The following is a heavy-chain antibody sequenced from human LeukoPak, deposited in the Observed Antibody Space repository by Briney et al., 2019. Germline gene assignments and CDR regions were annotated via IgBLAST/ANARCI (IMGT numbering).Heavy chain of an antibody. Sequence: SETLSLTCAVYGGSFSDYYRGWIRQPPGKGLEWIGEINPSGSTNYSPSLKGRVTISVDTSKNQFSLKLSSVAAADTAVYFCVRVGYSYVINDWSRTGLGAYPTKYYYHMDVWDKGTTVTVSS. V-gene: IGHV4-34*01. CDR3: VRVGYSYVINDWSRTGLGAYPTKYYYHMDV. D-gene: IGHD5-18*01. CDR2: INPSGST. J-gene: IGHJ6*03. CDR1: GGSFSDYY.